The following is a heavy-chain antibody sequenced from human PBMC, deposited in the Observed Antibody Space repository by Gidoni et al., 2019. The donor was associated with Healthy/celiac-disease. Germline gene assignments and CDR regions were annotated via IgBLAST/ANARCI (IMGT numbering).Heavy chain of an antibody. V-gene: IGHV4-34*01. Sequence: QVQLQQWGAGLLKPSETLSLTCAVYGGSFSGYYWSWIRQPPGKGLEWIGEINHSGSTNYNPSLKSRVTISVDTSKNQFSLKLSSVTAADTAVYYCARMVRYSSGWYGWFDPWGQGTLVTVSS. CDR3: ARMVRYSSGWYGWFDP. CDR2: INHSGST. J-gene: IGHJ5*02. CDR1: GGSFSGYY. D-gene: IGHD6-19*01.